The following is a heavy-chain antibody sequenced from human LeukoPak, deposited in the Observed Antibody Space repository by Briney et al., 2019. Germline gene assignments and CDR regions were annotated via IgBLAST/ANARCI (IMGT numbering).Heavy chain of an antibody. J-gene: IGHJ4*02. CDR3: AREKPRCLDC. CDR1: GFTFSSYS. V-gene: IGHV3-21*01. CDR2: ISSSSYI. Sequence: GGSLRLSCAASGFTFSSYSMNWVRQAPGKGLEWVSSISSSSYIYYADSVKGRFAISRDNAKNSLYLQMNSLRAEDTAVYYCAREKPRCLDCWGQGTLVTVSS.